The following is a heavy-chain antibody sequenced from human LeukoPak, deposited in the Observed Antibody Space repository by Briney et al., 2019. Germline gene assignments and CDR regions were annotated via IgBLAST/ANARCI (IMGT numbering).Heavy chain of an antibody. V-gene: IGHV3-23*01. D-gene: IGHD6-13*01. Sequence: PGGSLRLSCAASGFTFSSYAMYWVRQAPGKGLEWVSGIFGSGGSTHYADSVKGRFTISRDNSKNTVYLQMNSLRAEDTAVYYCAKQSKRQLVPGYWFDPWGQGTLVTVSS. CDR1: GFTFSSYA. CDR2: IFGSGGST. J-gene: IGHJ5*02. CDR3: AKQSKRQLVPGYWFDP.